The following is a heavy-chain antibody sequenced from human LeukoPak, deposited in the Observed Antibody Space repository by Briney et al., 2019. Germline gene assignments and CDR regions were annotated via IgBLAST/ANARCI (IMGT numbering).Heavy chain of an antibody. CDR1: GFTFSAYW. CDR3: ARANAIWKYFDS. CDR2: IKEDGSEN. V-gene: IGHV3-7*03. J-gene: IGHJ4*02. Sequence: GGSLRLSCAASGFTFSAYWMSWVRQAPGKGLQWVANIKEDGSENYYVDSVKGRFIISRDNAKNILYLQMNSLRADDTAVYYCARANAIWKYFDSWGQGTLVPVSS. D-gene: IGHD1-1*01.